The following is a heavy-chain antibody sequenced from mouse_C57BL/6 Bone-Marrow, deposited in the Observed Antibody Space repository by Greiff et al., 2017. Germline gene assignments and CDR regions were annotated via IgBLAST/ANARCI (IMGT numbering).Heavy chain of an antibody. V-gene: IGHV1-15*01. D-gene: IGHD1-1*01. Sequence: VKLVESGAELLRPGASVTLSCKASGYTFTDYEMHWVKQTPVHGLEWIGAIDPENGGTAYNQKFQGKAILTADKSSSTAYMELRSLTSEDSAVYYCTDYYGSSYDYYAMDYWGQGTSVTVAS. CDR1: GYTFTDYE. J-gene: IGHJ4*01. CDR3: TDYYGSSYDYYAMDY. CDR2: IDPENGGT.